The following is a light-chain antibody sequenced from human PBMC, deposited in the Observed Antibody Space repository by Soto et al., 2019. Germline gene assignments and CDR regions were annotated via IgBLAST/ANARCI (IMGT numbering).Light chain of an antibody. J-gene: IGKJ1*01. CDR2: GAS. Sequence: IVITQSPATLSLSPGQRATLCGRASQSVSSNLAWYQQKPGQAPRLLIYGASTRATDVPARFSGSGSATYFTRTRSRLYSGAFALYYWPHRTASAKTFGLGTKVEIK. CDR3: PHRTASAKT. CDR1: QSVSSN. V-gene: IGKV3-15*01.